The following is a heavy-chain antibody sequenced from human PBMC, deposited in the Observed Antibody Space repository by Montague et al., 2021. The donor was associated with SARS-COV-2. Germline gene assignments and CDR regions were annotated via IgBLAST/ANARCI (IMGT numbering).Heavy chain of an antibody. D-gene: IGHD3-3*01. Sequence: TLSLTCTVSGGAISSGSYEWSWIGHHSAKGLVWIGFIYYSGSTYYNPSLKSRVTISVDTSKNQFSLKLSSVTAADTAVYYCARGGTIFGVVTFPFDYWGKGTMVTVSS. CDR2: IYYSGST. CDR1: GGAISSGSYE. V-gene: IGHV4-31*03. J-gene: IGHJ4*02. CDR3: ARGGTIFGVVTFPFDY.